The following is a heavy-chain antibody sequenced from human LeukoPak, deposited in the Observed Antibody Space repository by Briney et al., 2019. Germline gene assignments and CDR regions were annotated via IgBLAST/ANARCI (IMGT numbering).Heavy chain of an antibody. V-gene: IGHV4-34*01. D-gene: IGHD3-22*01. J-gene: IGHJ4*02. Sequence: GSLRLSCAASGFTFSTYSMNWVRQAPGKGLEWIGEINHSGSTNYNPSLKSRVTISVDTSKNQFSLKLSSVTAADTAVYYCARVRPPTFYDSSGYSDYWGQGTLVTVSS. CDR3: ARVRPPTFYDSSGYSDY. CDR2: INHSGST. CDR1: GFTFSTYS.